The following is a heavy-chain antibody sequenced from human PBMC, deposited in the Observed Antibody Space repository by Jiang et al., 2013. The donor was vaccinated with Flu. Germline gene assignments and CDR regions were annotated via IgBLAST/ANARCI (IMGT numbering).Heavy chain of an antibody. CDR3: ASWGDSSGYENY. D-gene: IGHD3-22*01. CDR1: GGTFSSYT. J-gene: IGHJ4*02. CDR2: IIPILGIA. V-gene: IGHV1-69*02. Sequence: GAEVKKPGSSVKVSCKASGGTFSSYTISWVRQAPGQGLEWMGRIIPILGIANYAQKFQGRVTITADKSTSTAYMELSSLRSEDTAVYYCASWGDSSGYENYWGQGTLVTVSS.